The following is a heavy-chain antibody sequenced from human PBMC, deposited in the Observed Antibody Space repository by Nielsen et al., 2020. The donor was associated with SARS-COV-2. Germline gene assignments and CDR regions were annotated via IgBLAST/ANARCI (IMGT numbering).Heavy chain of an antibody. V-gene: IGHV3-66*01. D-gene: IGHD7-27*01. Sequence: GESLKISCVASGFTFSSYDMRWVRQAAGKGLDWVSVIYTDGSTSHADSVKGRFTISRDNSKNTLYLQMNSLRAEDTAVYYCARDNWGRMDVWGQGTTVTVSS. CDR3: ARDNWGRMDV. J-gene: IGHJ6*02. CDR2: IYTDGST. CDR1: GFTFSSYD.